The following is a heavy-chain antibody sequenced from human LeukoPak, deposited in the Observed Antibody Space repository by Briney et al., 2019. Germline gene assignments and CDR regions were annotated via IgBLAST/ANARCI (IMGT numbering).Heavy chain of an antibody. V-gene: IGHV7-4-1*02. CDR3: TRVGDGGRD. CDR1: GYTFTNYA. Sequence: ASVKFSCKASGYTFTNYAVNWVRQAPGRGLQWMGWINTNTGNPTYAQGSTGRFVFSLDTSVSTAYLQISSLKAEDTAVYYCTRVGDGGRDWGQGTLVTVSS. CDR2: INTNTGNP. D-gene: IGHD4-23*01. J-gene: IGHJ4*02.